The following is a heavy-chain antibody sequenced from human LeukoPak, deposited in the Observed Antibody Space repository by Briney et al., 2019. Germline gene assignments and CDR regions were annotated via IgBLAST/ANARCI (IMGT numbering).Heavy chain of an antibody. CDR2: IRSKANSYAT. Sequence: PGGSLRLSCAASGFTFSGSAMHWVRQASGKGLEWVGRIRSKANSYATAYAASVKGRFTISRDNSKNTLYLQMNSLRAEDTAVYYCARSDRGSSWRTGQFDYWGQGTLVTVSS. V-gene: IGHV3-73*01. CDR1: GFTFSGSA. J-gene: IGHJ4*02. D-gene: IGHD6-13*01. CDR3: ARSDRGSSWRTGQFDY.